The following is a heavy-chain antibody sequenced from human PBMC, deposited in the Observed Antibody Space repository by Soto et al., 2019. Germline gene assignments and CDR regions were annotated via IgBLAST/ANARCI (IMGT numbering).Heavy chain of an antibody. CDR1: GGSISSYY. V-gene: IGHV4-59*08. D-gene: IGHD5-18*01. CDR2: IYYSGST. CDR3: ARRYGSCFDY. J-gene: IGHJ4*02. Sequence: SETLSLTCTVSGGSISSYYWSWIRQPPGKGLEWIGYIYYSGSTNYNPSLKSRVTISVDTSKNQFSLKLSSVTAADTAVYYSARRYGSCFDYWGQGTLVTVS.